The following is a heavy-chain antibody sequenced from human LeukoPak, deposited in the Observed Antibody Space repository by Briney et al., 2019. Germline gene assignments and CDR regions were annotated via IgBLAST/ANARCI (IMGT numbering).Heavy chain of an antibody. CDR1: GSSISSSDYS. CDR2: ITHSGST. CDR3: ARENWDYYFDY. V-gene: IGHV4-30-2*01. Sequence: SETLSLTCAVSGSSISSSDYSWSWIRQPPGKVLEWIGYITHSGSTNYNPSLKSRVTISVDTSKNQFSLKLSSVTAADTAVYYCARENWDYYFDYWGQGTLVTVSS. D-gene: IGHD1-7*01. J-gene: IGHJ4*02.